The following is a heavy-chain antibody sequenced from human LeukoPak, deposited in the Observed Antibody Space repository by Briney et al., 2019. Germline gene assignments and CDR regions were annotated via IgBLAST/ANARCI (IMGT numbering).Heavy chain of an antibody. CDR2: SNHRGRT. V-gene: IGHV4-34*01. D-gene: IGHD2-2*01. Sequence: PSETLSLTCAVYGGSFSDYFWGWIRQPPGKGLEWIGESNHRGRTYYNPSLKSRVTISVDTSKNQSSLNLSSVTAADTAVYYCARDVVVVPAAIHYGMDVWGQGTTVTVSS. CDR3: ARDVVVVPAAIHYGMDV. CDR1: GGSFSDYF. J-gene: IGHJ6*02.